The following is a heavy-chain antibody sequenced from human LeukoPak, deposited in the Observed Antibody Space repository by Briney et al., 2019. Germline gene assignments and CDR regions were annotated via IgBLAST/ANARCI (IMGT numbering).Heavy chain of an antibody. CDR2: ISAYNGNT. CDR3: ARDRIRGSGTIFGVAIIPGY. J-gene: IGHJ4*02. Sequence: ASVKVSCKASGYTFTSYGISWVRQAPGQGLEWMGWISAYNGNTNYAQKLQGRVTMTTDTSTSTAYMELRSLRSDDTAVYYRARDRIRGSGTIFGVAIIPGYWGQGTLVTVSS. V-gene: IGHV1-18*01. CDR1: GYTFTSYG. D-gene: IGHD3-3*01.